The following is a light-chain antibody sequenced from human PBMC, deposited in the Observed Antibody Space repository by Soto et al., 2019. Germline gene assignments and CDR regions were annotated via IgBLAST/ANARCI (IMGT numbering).Light chain of an antibody. CDR2: RNN. CDR3: AAWDDSLSGVV. J-gene: IGLJ2*01. CDR1: SSNIGSNY. V-gene: IGLV1-47*01. Sequence: QPVLTQPPSASGTPGQRVTISCSGSSSNIGSNYVYWYQQLPGTAPKLLIYRNNQRPSGVPDRFSGSKSGTSASLAISGLRSEDEADYYCAAWDDSLSGVVFGGGTKLTGL.